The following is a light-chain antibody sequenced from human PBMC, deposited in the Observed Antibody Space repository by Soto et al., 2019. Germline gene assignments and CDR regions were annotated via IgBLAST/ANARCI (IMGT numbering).Light chain of an antibody. Sequence: AIRMTQSPSSFSASTGDRVTITCRASQGISSYLAWYQQKQGKAPKLLIYAASTLQSGVPSRFSGSGSGTDFTLTISCLQSEDFATYHCQQYYSYPRTFGQGTKVEIK. J-gene: IGKJ1*01. V-gene: IGKV1-8*01. CDR3: QQYYSYPRT. CDR1: QGISSY. CDR2: AAS.